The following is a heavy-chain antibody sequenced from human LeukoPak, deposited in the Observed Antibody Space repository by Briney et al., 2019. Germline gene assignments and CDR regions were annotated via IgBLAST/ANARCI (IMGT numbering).Heavy chain of an antibody. CDR3: AKVGSNYAYYGMDV. CDR2: ISYDGSNK. D-gene: IGHD1-26*01. Sequence: VGSLRLSCSASGFTFSSYGMHWVRQAPGKGREGVAVISYDGSNKYYADSVKGRFTISRANSKTTLYLQMNSLRAEDTAVYYCAKVGSNYAYYGMDVWGQGTTVTVSS. V-gene: IGHV3-30*18. J-gene: IGHJ6*02. CDR1: GFTFSSYG.